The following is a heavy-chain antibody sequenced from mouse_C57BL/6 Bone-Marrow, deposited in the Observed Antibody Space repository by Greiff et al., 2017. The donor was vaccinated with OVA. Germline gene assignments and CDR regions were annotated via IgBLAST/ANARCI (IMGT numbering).Heavy chain of an antibody. J-gene: IGHJ3*01. CDR3: AMGGYPAWFAY. D-gene: IGHD2-2*01. Sequence: QVHVKQSGAELAKPGASVKLSCKASGYTFTSYWMHWVKQRPGQGLEWIGYINPSSGYTKYNQKFKDKATLTADKSSSTAYMQLSSLTYEDSAVYYCAMGGYPAWFAYWGQGTLVTVSA. CDR1: GYTFTSYW. V-gene: IGHV1-7*01. CDR2: INPSSGYT.